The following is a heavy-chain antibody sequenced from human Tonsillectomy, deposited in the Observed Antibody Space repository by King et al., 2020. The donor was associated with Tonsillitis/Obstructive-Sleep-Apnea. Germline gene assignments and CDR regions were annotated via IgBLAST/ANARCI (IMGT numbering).Heavy chain of an antibody. CDR3: AKDWGAAAGTYYYCMDV. D-gene: IGHD6-13*01. CDR1: GFTFSSYA. V-gene: IGHV3-23*04. CDR2: ISGSGGST. Sequence: VQLVESGGGLVQPGGSLRLSCAASGFTFSSYAMSWVRQAPGKGLEWVSAISGSGGSTYYADSVKGRFTISRDNYKNTLYLQMNSLRAEDTAVYYCAKDWGAAAGTYYYCMDVWGKGTTVTVSS. J-gene: IGHJ6*03.